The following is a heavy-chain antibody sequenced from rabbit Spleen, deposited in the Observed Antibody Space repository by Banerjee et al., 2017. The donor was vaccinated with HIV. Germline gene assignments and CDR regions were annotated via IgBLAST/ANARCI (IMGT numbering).Heavy chain of an antibody. CDR2: IVGSSSGFT. J-gene: IGHJ6*01. CDR3: ARDTATSFSSYGMDL. V-gene: IGHV1S40*01. D-gene: IGHD7-1*01. CDR1: GFDFSSSDY. Sequence: QSFEESGGDLVKPGASLTLTCKASGFDFSSSDYMCWVRQAPGKGLEWISCIVGSSSGFTYSATWAKGRFTCSKTSSTTVTLQMTSLTVADTATYFCARDTATSFSSYGMDLWGQGTLVTVS.